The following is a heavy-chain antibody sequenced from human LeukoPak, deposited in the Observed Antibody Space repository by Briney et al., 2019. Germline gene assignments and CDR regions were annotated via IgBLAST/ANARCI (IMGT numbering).Heavy chain of an antibody. J-gene: IGHJ4*02. CDR3: ARDRSVIVVVPAAMDY. CDR1: GFTFDDHG. Sequence: GGSLRLSCAASGFTFDDHGMSWVRQAPGKGLEWVAGINWNGGSTGYADSVKGRFTISRDNAKNSLYLQMNSLRAEDTAVYYCARDRSVIVVVPAAMDYWGQGTLVTVSS. V-gene: IGHV3-20*04. D-gene: IGHD2-2*01. CDR2: INWNGGST.